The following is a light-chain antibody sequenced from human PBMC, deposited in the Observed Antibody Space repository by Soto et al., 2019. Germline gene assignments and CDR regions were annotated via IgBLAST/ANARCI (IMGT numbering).Light chain of an antibody. V-gene: IGKV3-15*01. CDR2: GTS. Sequence: QSPSTLSLSPGARARPPCRPSQSVSINDLAWYEQEPGQAPRLLIYGTSTRATGVRARFSGSGTGTDFTLAISSLQAADFAVYHCQNYNNCPMTFGQGTRLEI. CDR3: QNYNNCPMT. CDR1: QSVSIN. J-gene: IGKJ5*01.